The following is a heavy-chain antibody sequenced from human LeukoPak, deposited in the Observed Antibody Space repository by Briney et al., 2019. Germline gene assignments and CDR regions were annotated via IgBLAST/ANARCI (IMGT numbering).Heavy chain of an antibody. V-gene: IGHV4-59*12. CDR2: IYYSGST. CDR1: GGSLSSYY. Sequence: SETLSLTCTVSGGSLSSYYWSSIPQPPGKGLEWIGHIYYSGSTNYNPSLKSRVTISVDTSKNQFSLKLSSVTAADAAVYYCARDDYSMVRGGVFDYWGQGTLVTVSS. D-gene: IGHD3-10*01. J-gene: IGHJ4*02. CDR3: ARDDYSMVRGGVFDY.